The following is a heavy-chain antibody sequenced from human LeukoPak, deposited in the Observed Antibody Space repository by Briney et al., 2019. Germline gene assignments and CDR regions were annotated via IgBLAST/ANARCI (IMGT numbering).Heavy chain of an antibody. J-gene: IGHJ4*02. Sequence: ASVKVSCKASGYTFTSYYMHWVRQAPGQGLEWMGWISTYNGNTIYGQNFQGRVTMTTDTSTKIAYMELRSLRSDDTAMFYCARSFSGSSPLRFDSWGQGTLVTVSS. CDR2: ISTYNGNT. D-gene: IGHD1-26*01. V-gene: IGHV1-18*04. CDR1: GYTFTSYY. CDR3: ARSFSGSSPLRFDS.